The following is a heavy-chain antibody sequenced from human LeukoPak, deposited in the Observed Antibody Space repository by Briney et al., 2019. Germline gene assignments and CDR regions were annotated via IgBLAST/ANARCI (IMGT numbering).Heavy chain of an antibody. Sequence: ASVQVSCKASGYTFTDYYMHWVRQAPGQGLEWMGWINPDSGGTNYPQKFQGRVTVTRDTSISTAYLELSRLTSDDTALYYCARILGDQWPDRPLAYWGQGTLVTVSS. CDR3: ARILGDQWPDRPLAY. J-gene: IGHJ4*02. V-gene: IGHV1-2*02. CDR1: GYTFTDYY. D-gene: IGHD6-19*01. CDR2: INPDSGGT.